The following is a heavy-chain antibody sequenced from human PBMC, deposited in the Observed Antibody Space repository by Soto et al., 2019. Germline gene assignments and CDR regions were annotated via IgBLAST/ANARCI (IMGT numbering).Heavy chain of an antibody. CDR2: IYPGDSDT. D-gene: IGHD3-10*01. CDR3: ERPTYPSGHYYPLPPDY. V-gene: IGHV5-51*01. J-gene: IGHJ4*02. CDR1: GYSFTSYW. Sequence: PGESLKISCKGSGYSFTSYWIAWVRQMPGKGLEWMGIIYPGDSDTRYSPSFQGQVTISADKSISTAYLQWSSLKASDTAMYYCERPTYPSGHYYPLPPDYWGQGTLVTASS.